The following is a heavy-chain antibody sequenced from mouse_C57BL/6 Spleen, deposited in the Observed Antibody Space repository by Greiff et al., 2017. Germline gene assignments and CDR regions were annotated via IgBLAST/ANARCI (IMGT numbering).Heavy chain of an antibody. V-gene: IGHV5-4*03. Sequence: EVKLMESGGGLVKPGGSLKLSCAASGFTFSSYAMSWVRQTPEKRLEWVATISDGGSYTYYPDNVKGRFTISRDNAKNNLYLQMSHLKSEDTAMYYCARNVNFDVWGTGTTGTVSS. CDR3: ARNVNFDV. CDR2: ISDGGSYT. J-gene: IGHJ1*03. CDR1: GFTFSSYA.